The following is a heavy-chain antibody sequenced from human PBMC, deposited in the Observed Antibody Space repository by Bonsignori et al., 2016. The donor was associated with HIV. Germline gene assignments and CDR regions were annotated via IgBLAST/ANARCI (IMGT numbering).Heavy chain of an antibody. Sequence: ASVKVSCKASGYTFTSYGISWVRQAPGQGLEWMGWISAYNGNTNYAQKLQGRVTMTTDTSTSTAYMELRSLRSDDTAVYYCARDPVQAAAGSFEYFQHWGQGTLVTVSS. CDR2: ISAYNGNT. V-gene: IGHV1-18*01. CDR1: GYTFTSYG. D-gene: IGHD6-13*01. J-gene: IGHJ1*01. CDR3: ARDPVQAAAGSFEYFQH.